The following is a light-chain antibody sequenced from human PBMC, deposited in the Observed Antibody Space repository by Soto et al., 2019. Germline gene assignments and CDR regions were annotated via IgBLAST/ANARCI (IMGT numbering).Light chain of an antibody. Sequence: DIQLTQSPSSLSASVGDRVTITCRASQVINNYLAWYQQKPGKAPKLLIYAAVTLQSGVPSRFSGSGSGTEFTLTINSLQPEDFGTYYFLQLNTYPFSFGAWTKVDIK. V-gene: IGKV1-9*01. CDR3: LQLNTYPFS. CDR1: QVINNY. J-gene: IGKJ3*01. CDR2: AAV.